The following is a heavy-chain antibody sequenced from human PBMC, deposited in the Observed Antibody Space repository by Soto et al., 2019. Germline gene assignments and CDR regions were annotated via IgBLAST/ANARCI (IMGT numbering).Heavy chain of an antibody. V-gene: IGHV1-69*13. J-gene: IGHJ4*02. Sequence: ASVKVSCKASGGTFSSYAISWVRQAPGQGLEWTGGIIPIFGTANYAQKFQGRVTITADESTSTAYMELSSLRSEDTAVYYCARRSAYSSGWYYYFDYWGQGTLVTVSS. D-gene: IGHD6-19*01. CDR3: ARRSAYSSGWYYYFDY. CDR1: GGTFSSYA. CDR2: IIPIFGTA.